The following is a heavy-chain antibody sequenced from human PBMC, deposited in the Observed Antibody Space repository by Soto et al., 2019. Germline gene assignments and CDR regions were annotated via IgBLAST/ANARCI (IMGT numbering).Heavy chain of an antibody. Sequence: GGSLRLSCAASGFTFSTYSMNWVRQAPGKGPEWVSYISSSSSTIFYTDSVKGRFTISRDNSKNTLYLQMNSLRAEDTAVYYCARDYYDSSGYYYVPWFDPWGQGTLVTVSS. CDR3: ARDYYDSSGYYYVPWFDP. D-gene: IGHD3-22*01. CDR2: ISSSSSTI. CDR1: GFTFSTYS. V-gene: IGHV3-48*01. J-gene: IGHJ5*02.